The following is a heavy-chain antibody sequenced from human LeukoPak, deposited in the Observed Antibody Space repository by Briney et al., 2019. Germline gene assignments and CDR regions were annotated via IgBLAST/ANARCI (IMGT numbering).Heavy chain of an antibody. J-gene: IGHJ6*03. V-gene: IGHV4-34*01. D-gene: IGHD3-22*01. CDR3: ARVSRVIVVVITTYWYYYYMDV. Sequence: SETLSLTCAVYGGSFSGYYWSWIGQLPGKGLEWIGVINHSGSINYNPSLKSRVTISVDTSKNQFSLKLSSVTAADTAVYYCARVSRVIVVVITTYWYYYYMDVWGKGTTVTVSS. CDR1: GGSFSGYY. CDR2: INHSGSI.